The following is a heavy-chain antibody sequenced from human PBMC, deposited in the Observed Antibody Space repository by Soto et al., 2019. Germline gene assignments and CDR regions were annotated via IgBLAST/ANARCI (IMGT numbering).Heavy chain of an antibody. CDR2: LIPIFGTA. CDR1: GGSFHRHT. J-gene: IGHJ4*02. Sequence: QVQLGQSGAEVRKPGSWVRVSCKASGGSFHRHTISWVRQAPGQGLEWMGGLIPIFGTANHAQKFQGIVTMIVDEPTSTVDMGLSSLRSDDTSIYYCARGWGYDSTYYYYAYWGQGTLVIVSS. D-gene: IGHD3-16*01. V-gene: IGHV1-69*01. CDR3: ARGWGYDSTYYYYAY.